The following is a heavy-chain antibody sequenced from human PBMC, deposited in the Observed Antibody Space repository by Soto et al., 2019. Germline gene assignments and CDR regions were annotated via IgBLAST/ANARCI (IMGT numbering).Heavy chain of an antibody. CDR2: INSDGSST. J-gene: IGHJ6*02. D-gene: IGHD1-26*01. CDR1: GFTFSSYW. CDR3: ARGGYSGSYWYYYYGMDV. V-gene: IGHV3-74*01. Sequence: EVQLVESGGGLVQPGGSLRLSCAASGFTFSSYWMHWVRQAPGKGLVWVSRINSDGSSTSYADSVKGRFTISRDNAKNTLYLQMNSLRAEDTAVYYCARGGYSGSYWYYYYGMDVWGQGTTVTVSS.